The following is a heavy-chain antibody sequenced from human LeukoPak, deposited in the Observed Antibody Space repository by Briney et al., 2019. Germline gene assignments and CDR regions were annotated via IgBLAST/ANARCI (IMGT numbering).Heavy chain of an antibody. CDR2: ISGSGSST. J-gene: IGHJ4*02. D-gene: IGHD2-21*01. V-gene: IGHV3-23*01. Sequence: PGGSLRLSCAASGFTFSTYAMSWVRQAPGKGLEWVSVISGSGSSTYYADSVKGRFTISRDNSKNTLYLQMNSLRAEDTAVYYCAKFLPTHIVVANYYFDYWGQGTLVTVTS. CDR3: AKFLPTHIVVANYYFDY. CDR1: GFTFSTYA.